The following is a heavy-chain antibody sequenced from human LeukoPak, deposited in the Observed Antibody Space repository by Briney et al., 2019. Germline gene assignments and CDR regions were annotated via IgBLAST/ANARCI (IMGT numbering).Heavy chain of an antibody. V-gene: IGHV3-53*01. CDR1: GFTVSSNY. Sequence: GGSLRLSCAASGFTVSSNYMSWVRQAPGKGLEWVSVIYSGGSTYYADSVKGRFTISRGNSKNTLYLQMNSLRAEDTAVYYCARAGYYYDSSGYYHHDAFDIWGQGTMVTVSS. CDR2: IYSGGST. CDR3: ARAGYYYDSSGYYHHDAFDI. D-gene: IGHD3-22*01. J-gene: IGHJ3*02.